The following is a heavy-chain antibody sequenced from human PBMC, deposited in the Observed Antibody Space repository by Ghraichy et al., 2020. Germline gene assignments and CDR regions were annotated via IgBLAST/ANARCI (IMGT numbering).Heavy chain of an antibody. CDR3: ARDTEYSGNMDV. J-gene: IGHJ6*02. CDR1: GYTFTSYG. V-gene: IGHV1-18*04. D-gene: IGHD1-26*01. Sequence: ASVKVSCKASGYTFTSYGISWVRKAPGQGLEWMGWNSAYNGNTNYPQKLQGRVTMTTDTSTSTAYMELRSLRSDDTAVYYCARDTEYSGNMDVWGQGTTVTVSS. CDR2: NSAYNGNT.